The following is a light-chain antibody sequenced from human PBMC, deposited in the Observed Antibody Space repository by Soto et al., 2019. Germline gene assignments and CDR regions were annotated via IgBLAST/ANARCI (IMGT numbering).Light chain of an antibody. Sequence: QSALTQPASVSGSPGQSIAISCTGTSSDVGGYDYVSWYQQHAGKAPKLMIYDVSNRPSGVPNRFSGSKSGNTASLTISGLRAEDEADYYCSSYTSIHPYVFGTGTQLTVL. V-gene: IGLV2-14*01. J-gene: IGLJ1*01. CDR1: SSDVGGYDY. CDR2: DVS. CDR3: SSYTSIHPYV.